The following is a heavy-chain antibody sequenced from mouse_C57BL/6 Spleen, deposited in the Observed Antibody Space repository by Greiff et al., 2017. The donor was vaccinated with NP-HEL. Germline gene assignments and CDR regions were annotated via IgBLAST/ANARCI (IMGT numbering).Heavy chain of an antibody. Sequence: QVQLQQPGAELVKPGASVKLFCKASGYTFTSYWMHWVKQRPGQGLEWIGMIHPNSGSTNYNEKFKSKATLTVDKSSSTAYMQLSSLTSEDSAVYYCARNYGYDEGFAYWGQGTLVTVSA. CDR3: ARNYGYDEGFAY. CDR1: GYTFTSYW. CDR2: IHPNSGST. V-gene: IGHV1-64*01. J-gene: IGHJ3*01. D-gene: IGHD2-2*01.